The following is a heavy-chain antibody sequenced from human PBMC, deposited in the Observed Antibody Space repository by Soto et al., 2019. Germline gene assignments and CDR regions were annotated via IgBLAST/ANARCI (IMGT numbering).Heavy chain of an antibody. CDR2: IHHSGST. CDR1: SGSISNSNW. J-gene: IGHJ6*03. V-gene: IGHV4-4*02. CDR3: ARLVVPASNSYYYYMDV. D-gene: IGHD2-2*01. Sequence: SETLSLTCAVSSGSISNSNWWSWVRQPPGKGLEWIGEIHHSGSTNYNPSLKSRVTISVDKSKNQFSLKLTSVTAADTAVYYCARLVVPASNSYYYYMDVWGKGTTVTVSS.